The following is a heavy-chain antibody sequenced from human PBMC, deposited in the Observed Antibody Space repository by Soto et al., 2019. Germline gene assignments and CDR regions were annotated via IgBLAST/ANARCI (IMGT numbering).Heavy chain of an antibody. CDR1: GFTFSSYA. J-gene: IGHJ3*02. CDR2: ISGSGGST. Sequence: LRLSCAASGFTFSSYAMSWVRQAPGKGLEWVSAISGSGGSTYYADSVKGRFTISRDNSKNTLYLQMNSLRAEDTAVYYCAKGSSWGSGSYDAFDIRGQGTMVTVS. V-gene: IGHV3-23*01. CDR3: AKGSSWGSGSYDAFDI. D-gene: IGHD3-10*01.